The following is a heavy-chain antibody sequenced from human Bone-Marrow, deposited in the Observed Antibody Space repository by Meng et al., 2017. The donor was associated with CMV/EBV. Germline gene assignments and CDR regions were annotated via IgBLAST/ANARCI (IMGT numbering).Heavy chain of an antibody. Sequence: QVQLQQWGAGLLKPSEILSLTCAVYGGSCSGYYWSWIRQPPGKGLEWIGEINHSGSTNYNPSLKSRVTISVDTSKNQFSLKLSSVTAADTAVYYCARGSGYFDWLADWFDPWGQGTLVTVSS. V-gene: IGHV4-34*01. CDR3: ARGSGYFDWLADWFDP. D-gene: IGHD3-9*01. CDR1: GGSCSGYY. J-gene: IGHJ5*02. CDR2: INHSGST.